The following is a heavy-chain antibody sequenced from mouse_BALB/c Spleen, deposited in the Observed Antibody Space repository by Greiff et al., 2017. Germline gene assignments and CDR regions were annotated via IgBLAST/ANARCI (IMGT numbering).Heavy chain of an antibody. CDR2: ISSGGSYT. CDR1: GFTFSSYT. CDR3: ARDLRDGGFDY. V-gene: IGHV5-6-4*01. Sequence: DVMLVESGGGLVKPGGSLKLSCAASGFTFSSYTMSWVRQTPEKRLEWVATISSGGSYTYYPDSVKGRFTISRDNAKNILYLQMSSLRSEDTAMYYCARDLRDGGFDYWGQGTTLTVSS. J-gene: IGHJ2*01. D-gene: IGHD3-3*01.